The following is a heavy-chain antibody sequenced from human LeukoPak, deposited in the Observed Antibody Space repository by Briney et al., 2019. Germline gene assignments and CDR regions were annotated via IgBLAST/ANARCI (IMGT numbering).Heavy chain of an antibody. CDR1: GFTLGSYG. J-gene: IGHJ3*02. CDR2: ISYDGSNE. Sequence: GRSLRLSCAASGFTLGSYGMQWARQAPGKGLEWVAFISYDGSNESFGDSVKGRLTISRDNSNNTLYLQMNSLRAEDTAVFYCAKPRGEEWLVGLYDAFDIWGQGTMVTVSS. D-gene: IGHD6-19*01. CDR3: AKPRGEEWLVGLYDAFDI. V-gene: IGHV3-33*06.